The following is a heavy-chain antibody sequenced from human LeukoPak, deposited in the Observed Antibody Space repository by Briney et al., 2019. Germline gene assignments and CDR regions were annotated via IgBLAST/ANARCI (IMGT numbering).Heavy chain of an antibody. Sequence: GASVKVSCKASGYTFTGYYMHWVRQVPGQGLEWMGWINPNSGGTNYAQKFQGRVTMTRDTSISTAYMELSRLRSDDTAVYYCARGGRYCSSTSCYRGWFDPWGQGTLVTVSS. CDR2: INPNSGGT. V-gene: IGHV1-2*02. CDR3: ARGGRYCSSTSCYRGWFDP. J-gene: IGHJ5*02. CDR1: GYTFTGYY. D-gene: IGHD2-2*01.